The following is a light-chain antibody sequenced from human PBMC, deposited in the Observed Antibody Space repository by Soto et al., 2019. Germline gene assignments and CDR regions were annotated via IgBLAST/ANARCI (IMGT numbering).Light chain of an antibody. V-gene: IGKV3-20*01. CDR1: QSVSSNN. J-gene: IGKJ5*01. CDR2: GAS. CDR3: QQYDNSIT. Sequence: EIVLTQSPGTLSLSPGETATLSCRASQSVSSNNLAWYHQKPGQTPSLLIYGASTRATGIPDRFSGSGSWTDFTLTISRLEPEDFTVYYCQQYDNSITFGQGTRLEIE.